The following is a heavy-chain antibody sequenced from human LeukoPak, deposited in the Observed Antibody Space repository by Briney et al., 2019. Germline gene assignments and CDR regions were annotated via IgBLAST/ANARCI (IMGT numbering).Heavy chain of an antibody. D-gene: IGHD2-15*01. CDR3: ANGWSPDY. V-gene: IGHV3-23*01. CDR2: ISGSGGST. Sequence: GGSLRLSCAASGFTFSSYAMSWVRQAPGKGLEWVSGISGSGGSTYYADSVKGRFTIFRDNSKNTLYLQMNSLRAEDTAIYHCANGWSPDYWGRGTLVTVSS. J-gene: IGHJ4*02. CDR1: GFTFSSYA.